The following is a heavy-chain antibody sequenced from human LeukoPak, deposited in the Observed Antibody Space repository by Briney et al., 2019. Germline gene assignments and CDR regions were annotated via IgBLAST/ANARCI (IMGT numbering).Heavy chain of an antibody. J-gene: IGHJ4*02. D-gene: IGHD3-22*01. CDR3: ARHPPLYFDSSGFPFAY. CDR1: GYSFSKYW. V-gene: IGHV5-51*01. CDR2: IYPGDSDT. Sequence: RGESLQIPCNGSGYSFSKYWITWVRQTPGKGLEWMGIIYPGDSDTRYSPSFQGQVTISVDKSISTAYLQWSSLKASDTAMYYCARHPPLYFDSSGFPFAYGGQGTLVTVSS.